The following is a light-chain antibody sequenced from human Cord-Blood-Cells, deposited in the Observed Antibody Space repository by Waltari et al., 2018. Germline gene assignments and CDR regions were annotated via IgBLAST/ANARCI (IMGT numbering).Light chain of an antibody. Sequence: QSALTQPASVSGSPGQSITISCTGTSSDVGGYNYVSWYQQHPGKAPKLMIYDVSTQPSGVSNRFSGSKSGNTASLTISGLQAEDEADYYCSSYTSSSTLEFGGGTNLTVL. CDR1: SSDVGGYNY. J-gene: IGLJ3*02. V-gene: IGLV2-14*01. CDR2: DVS. CDR3: SSYTSSSTLE.